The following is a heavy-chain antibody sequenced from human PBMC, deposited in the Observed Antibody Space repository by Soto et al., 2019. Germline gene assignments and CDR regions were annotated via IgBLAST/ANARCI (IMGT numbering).Heavy chain of an antibody. V-gene: IGHV1-69*02. CDR3: ASLTDDFWSGYDDYYYYYMDV. D-gene: IGHD3-3*01. Sequence: QVQLVQSGAEVKKPGSSVKVSCKASGGTFSSYTISWVRQAHGQGHEWMGRIIPILGIANYAQKFQGRVTITADKSTSTAYMELSSLRSEDTAVYYCASLTDDFWSGYDDYYYYYMDVWGKGTTVTVSS. CDR1: GGTFSSYT. J-gene: IGHJ6*03. CDR2: IIPILGIA.